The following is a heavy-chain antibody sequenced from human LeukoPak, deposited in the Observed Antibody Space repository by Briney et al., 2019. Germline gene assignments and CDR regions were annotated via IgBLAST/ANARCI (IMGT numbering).Heavy chain of an antibody. Sequence: GGSLRLSCEASGFTFSSYAMSWVRQAPGKGLEWVSTISDSGDNTYYADSVKGRFTISRDNSKNTLYLQMNSLRVEDTAVYYCAKDSQSHAWSQFDYWGQGTLVTVSS. D-gene: IGHD2-15*01. CDR3: AKDSQSHAWSQFDY. CDR2: ISDSGDNT. CDR1: GFTFSSYA. J-gene: IGHJ4*02. V-gene: IGHV3-23*01.